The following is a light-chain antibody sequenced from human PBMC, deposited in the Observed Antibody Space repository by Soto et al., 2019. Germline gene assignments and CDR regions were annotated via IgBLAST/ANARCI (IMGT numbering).Light chain of an antibody. CDR3: ASYTTSSTYV. CDR2: DVS. Sequence: QSALTQPASVSGSPGQSIAISCTGTSSDVGGYSYVSWYQQQPGKAPKLVISDVSNRPSGVSDRFSGSKSGNTASLTISGLQNEDEADYYCASYTTSSTYVFGTGTKVXVL. V-gene: IGLV2-14*01. J-gene: IGLJ1*01. CDR1: SSDVGGYSY.